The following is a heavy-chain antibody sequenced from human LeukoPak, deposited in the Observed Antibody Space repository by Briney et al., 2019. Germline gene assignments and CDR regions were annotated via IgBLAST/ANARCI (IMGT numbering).Heavy chain of an antibody. Sequence: PGRSLRLSCAASGFTFDDYAMHWVRQAPGKGLEWVSGINWNNNGIGYADSVRGRFTISRDNAMNSLNLQMNSLRAEDTALYFCAKDTPSGTYAGGFDSWGQGTLVTVSS. D-gene: IGHD1-26*01. J-gene: IGHJ4*02. CDR2: INWNNNGI. V-gene: IGHV3-9*01. CDR1: GFTFDDYA. CDR3: AKDTPSGTYAGGFDS.